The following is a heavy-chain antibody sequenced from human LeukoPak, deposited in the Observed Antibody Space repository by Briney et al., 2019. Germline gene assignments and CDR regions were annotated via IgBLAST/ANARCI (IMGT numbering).Heavy chain of an antibody. CDR3: ARTAGIAATYYFDY. CDR1: GYIFTSYW. J-gene: IGHJ4*02. Sequence: GASLQISCKGSGYIFTSYWIGWVRQLPGKGLEWMGIIYPGDSDTRYSPSFQGQVTISADKSISTAYLQWSSLKASDTAMYYCARTAGIAATYYFDYWGQGTLVTVSS. CDR2: IYPGDSDT. V-gene: IGHV5-51*01. D-gene: IGHD6-13*01.